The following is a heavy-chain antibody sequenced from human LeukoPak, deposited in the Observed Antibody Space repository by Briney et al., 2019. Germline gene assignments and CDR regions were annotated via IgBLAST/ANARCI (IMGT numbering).Heavy chain of an antibody. D-gene: IGHD3-22*01. CDR1: GFTFSNYA. V-gene: IGHV3-23*01. CDR3: ARPPYDSSGYSYVSDAFDI. CDR2: ISGSGVST. J-gene: IGHJ3*02. Sequence: PGGSLRLSCAASGFTFSNYAMSWVRQAPGKGLEWVSAISGSGVSTYYADSVKGRFTISRDNSENTLYLQMNSLRAEDTALYYCARPPYDSSGYSYVSDAFDIWGHRTVVTVSS.